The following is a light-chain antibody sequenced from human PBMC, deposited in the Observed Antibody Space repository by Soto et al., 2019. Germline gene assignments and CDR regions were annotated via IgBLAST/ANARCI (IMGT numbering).Light chain of an antibody. Sequence: DILMTQSPSFLSASVGDRVTITCRASQGIRNSLAWYQHIPGKVPKLLIYAASTLYSGVASRFSGSGSGTDVTLTSGSLQPEDVAVYYCQKQSSVTCTFGGGTKVEIK. CDR1: QGIRNS. J-gene: IGKJ4*01. V-gene: IGKV1-27*01. CDR3: QKQSSVTCT. CDR2: AAS.